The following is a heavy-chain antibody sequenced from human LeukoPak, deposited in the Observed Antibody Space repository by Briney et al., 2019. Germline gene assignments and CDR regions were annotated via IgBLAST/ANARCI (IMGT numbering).Heavy chain of an antibody. CDR2: IKSKTDGGTT. V-gene: IGHV3-15*01. CDR3: TTGGPADAGEDY. J-gene: IGHJ4*02. Sequence: PGGSLRLSCAASGFTFSNAWMSWVRQAPGKGLEWVGRIKSKTDGGTTDYAAPVKGRFTISRDDSKNTLYLQMNSLKTEDTAVYYRTTGGPADAGEDYWGQGTLVTVSS. D-gene: IGHD1-26*01. CDR1: GFTFSNAW.